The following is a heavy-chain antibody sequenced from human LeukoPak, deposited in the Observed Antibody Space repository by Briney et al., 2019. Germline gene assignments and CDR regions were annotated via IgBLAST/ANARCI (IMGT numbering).Heavy chain of an antibody. CDR2: IIPASGTT. CDR3: ARAGSPGEYYDSRYQPIPIYAFNV. V-gene: IGHV1-69*05. Sequence: SVKVSCKASGYTFTSYGISWVRQAPGQGLEWVGGIIPASGTTDYAQKFQGRVTITTDVSTNTAFLQLISPTSEDTATYFCARAGSPGEYYDSRYQPIPIYAFNVWGQGTMITVSS. CDR1: GYTFTSYG. J-gene: IGHJ3*01. D-gene: IGHD3-22*01.